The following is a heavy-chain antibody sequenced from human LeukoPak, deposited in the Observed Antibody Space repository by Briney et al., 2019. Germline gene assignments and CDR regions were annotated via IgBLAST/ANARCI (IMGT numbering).Heavy chain of an antibody. CDR3: ARRITMVRGGYYFDY. Sequence: SETLSLTCTVSGGSISSYYWSWIRQPPGKGLEWIGYIYYSGSTNYNPSLKSRVTISVDTSKNQFSLKLSSVTAADTAVYYCARRITMVRGGYYFDYWGQGTLATVSS. V-gene: IGHV4-59*08. D-gene: IGHD3-10*01. J-gene: IGHJ4*02. CDR1: GGSISSYY. CDR2: IYYSGST.